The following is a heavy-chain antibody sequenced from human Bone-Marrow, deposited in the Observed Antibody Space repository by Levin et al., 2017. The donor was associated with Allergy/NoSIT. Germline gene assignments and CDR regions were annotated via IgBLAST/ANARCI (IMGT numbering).Heavy chain of an antibody. J-gene: IGHJ4*02. D-gene: IGHD1-26*01. CDR1: GGSISGGYS. Sequence: SETLSFTCTVSGGSISGGYSWSWVRQPPGKGLEWMGYIWHSGAAYYNPSLQGRATMSVDTSKNQYSLNLTSVTAADTAVYYCARDASGGSSEFRYWGQGTLVTVSS. CDR2: IWHSGAA. V-gene: IGHV4-30-2*01. CDR3: ARDASGGSSEFRY.